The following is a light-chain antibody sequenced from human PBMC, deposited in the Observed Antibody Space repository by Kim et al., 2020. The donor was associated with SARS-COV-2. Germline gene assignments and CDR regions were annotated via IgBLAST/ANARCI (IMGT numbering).Light chain of an antibody. CDR2: AVS. V-gene: IGKV3-15*01. CDR3: QQYNDWPLYT. J-gene: IGKJ2*01. Sequence: ERVMTQPPATLSVAPGERASLSCWASQSVGSNLAWYHQKPGQAPRLLIYAVSIRATGIPARFSGSGSGTEFTLTISSLQSEDFGVYYCQQYNDWPLYTFGQGTKLEI. CDR1: QSVGSN.